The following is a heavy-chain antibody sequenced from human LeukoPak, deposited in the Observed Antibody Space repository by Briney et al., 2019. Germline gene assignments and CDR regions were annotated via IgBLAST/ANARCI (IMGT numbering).Heavy chain of an antibody. V-gene: IGHV4-59*08. CDR1: GGSFSGYY. D-gene: IGHD1-26*01. CDR3: ARRPTIVGATDAFDI. Sequence: ASETLSLTCAVYGGSFSGYYWSWIRQPPGKGLEWIGYIYYSGSTNYNPSLKSRVTISVDTSKNQFSLKLSSVTAADTAVYYCARRPTIVGATDAFDIWGQGTMVTVSS. CDR2: IYYSGST. J-gene: IGHJ3*02.